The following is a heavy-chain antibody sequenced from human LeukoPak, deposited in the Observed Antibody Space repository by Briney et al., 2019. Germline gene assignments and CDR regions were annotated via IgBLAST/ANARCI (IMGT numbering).Heavy chain of an antibody. CDR2: ISGSGANT. Sequence: GGSLRLSCAASGFTFNTYAMSWVRQAPGKGLEWVSGISGSGANTYYADSVRGRFTISRDNSKNTLYLQMNSLRAEDTAVYFCAKGPLRTTVTPSDYWGQGTLVTVSS. D-gene: IGHD4-11*01. CDR3: AKGPLRTTVTPSDY. V-gene: IGHV3-23*01. CDR1: GFTFNTYA. J-gene: IGHJ4*02.